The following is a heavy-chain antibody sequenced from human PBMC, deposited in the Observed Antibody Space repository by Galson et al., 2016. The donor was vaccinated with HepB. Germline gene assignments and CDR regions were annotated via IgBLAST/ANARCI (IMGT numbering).Heavy chain of an antibody. CDR3: AKDVGGYSSGCLM. J-gene: IGHJ4*02. V-gene: IGHV3-23*01. D-gene: IGHD6-19*01. CDR2: IRGSGGIT. CDR1: GFTFGSYA. Sequence: GSLRLSCAASGFTFGSYAMAWVRQAPGKGLEWVSGIRGSGGITSYADSVTRRFTISRDDSKNTLYLQMKSLRAEDTAVYYCAKDVGGYSSGCLMWGQGTLVTVSS.